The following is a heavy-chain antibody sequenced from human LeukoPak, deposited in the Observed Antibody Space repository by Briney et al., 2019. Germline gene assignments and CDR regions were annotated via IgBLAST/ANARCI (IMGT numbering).Heavy chain of an antibody. D-gene: IGHD3-10*01. J-gene: IGHJ4*02. Sequence: PGGSLRLSCASSGFTLNNFGMHWVRQAPGKGLERVAVISTDGNYKHSADSVKGRFNISRDNSKNTLYLQMNSLRVEDTAVYYCAKDRLWFGEKHLDYWGQGTPVTVSS. CDR1: GFTLNNFG. V-gene: IGHV3-30*18. CDR3: AKDRLWFGEKHLDY. CDR2: ISTDGNYK.